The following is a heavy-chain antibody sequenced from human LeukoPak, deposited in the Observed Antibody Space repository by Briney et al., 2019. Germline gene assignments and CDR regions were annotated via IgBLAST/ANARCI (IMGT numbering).Heavy chain of an antibody. CDR2: INPKNRGT. J-gene: IGHJ5*02. CDR1: GYSFTDYY. V-gene: IGHV1-2*02. CDR3: ARGVLAGYDSTGHSFYNLFDP. Sequence: ASVKVSCKAFGYSFTDYYMHWVRQAPGQGLEWMGWINPKNRGTNYAQKFQGRVTMTRDTSISTAYVELSRLRSDDTAVYYCARGVLAGYDSTGHSFYNLFDPWGQGTPVTVSS. D-gene: IGHD3-22*01.